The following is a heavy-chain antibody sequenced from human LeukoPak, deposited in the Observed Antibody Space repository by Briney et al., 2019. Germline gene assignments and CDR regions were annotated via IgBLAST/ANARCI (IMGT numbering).Heavy chain of an antibody. CDR3: AKDRGIISDY. V-gene: IGHV3-53*01. CDR2: IYSGGST. J-gene: IGHJ4*02. D-gene: IGHD3-10*01. CDR1: GFTVSSNY. Sequence: PGGSLRLSCAASGFTVSSNYMSWVRQAPGKGLEWVSLIYSGGSTYYADSVKGRFTISRDNSKNTLDLQMNSLRAEDTAVYYCAKDRGIISDYWGQGTLVTVSS.